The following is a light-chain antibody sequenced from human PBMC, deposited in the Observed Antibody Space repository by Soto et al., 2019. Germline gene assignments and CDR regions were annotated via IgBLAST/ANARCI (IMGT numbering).Light chain of an antibody. CDR3: QQYNNWPYS. Sequence: EIVMTQSPATLSVSPGERATLSCRASQSVSSNLAWYQHKPGQAPRLLIYGASTRATGIPARFSGSGSGTEFTLTINSLRSEDFAVYYCQQYNNWPYSFGQGTNLEIK. CDR2: GAS. J-gene: IGKJ2*03. CDR1: QSVSSN. V-gene: IGKV3-15*01.